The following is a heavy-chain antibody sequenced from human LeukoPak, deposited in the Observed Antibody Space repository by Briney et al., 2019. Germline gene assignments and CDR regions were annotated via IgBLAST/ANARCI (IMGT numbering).Heavy chain of an antibody. J-gene: IGHJ6*03. CDR2: INHSGST. CDR3: ARVSFFRWAATRPSYYYYYMDV. Sequence: SETLSLTCAVYGGSFSGYYWSWIRQPPGKGLEWIGEINHSGSTNYNPSLKSRVTISVDTSKNKFSLKLSSVTAADMAVYYCARVSFFRWAATRPSYYYYYMDVWGKGTTVTISS. D-gene: IGHD2-15*01. CDR1: GGSFSGYY. V-gene: IGHV4-34*01.